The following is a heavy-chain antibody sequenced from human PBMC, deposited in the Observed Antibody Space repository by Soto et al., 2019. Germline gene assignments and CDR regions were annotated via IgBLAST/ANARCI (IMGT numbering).Heavy chain of an antibody. CDR3: ASKTHNHFDS. CDR2: ISSDGSNK. D-gene: IGHD1-20*01. Sequence: QVQLVKSGGGVVQPGWSLRLSCAASGFTFNNYGMYWVRQAPGKGLEWVAVISSDGSNKYYVDSVKGRFTISRDNSKNTVYLQMNSLRVEDTAVYYCASKTHNHFDSWGQGTLVTVSS. CDR1: GFTFNNYG. J-gene: IGHJ4*02. V-gene: IGHV3-30*03.